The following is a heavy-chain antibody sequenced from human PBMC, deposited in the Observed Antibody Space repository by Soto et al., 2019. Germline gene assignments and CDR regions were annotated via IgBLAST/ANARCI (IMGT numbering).Heavy chain of an antibody. V-gene: IGHV4-4*07. CDR3: ARVLLERRHYLGMEV. D-gene: IGHD1-1*01. CDR2: MYGSGST. CDR1: GESISTYY. J-gene: IGHJ6*02. Sequence: PSPTLSLTCTVSGESISTYYWSWIRQPAGKELEWIGRMYGSGSTNYSPFLKSRVAMSVDTSKNQFSLKLKSVTAADTAVYYCARVLLERRHYLGMEVWGQGTTVTVS.